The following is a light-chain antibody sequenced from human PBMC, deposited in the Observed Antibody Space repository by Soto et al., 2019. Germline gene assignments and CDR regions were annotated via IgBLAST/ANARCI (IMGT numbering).Light chain of an antibody. CDR3: QQSYSTPYT. J-gene: IGKJ2*01. V-gene: IGKV1-39*01. CDR1: PSISNY. Sequence: DLQMTQSPSSLSASIRDRVTITCRASPSISNYLNWYQQKPGKAPKLLIYAASSLQSGVPSRFSGSGSGTDFTLTISSLQPEDFAPDYCQQSYSTPYTFGQGTKLEIK. CDR2: AAS.